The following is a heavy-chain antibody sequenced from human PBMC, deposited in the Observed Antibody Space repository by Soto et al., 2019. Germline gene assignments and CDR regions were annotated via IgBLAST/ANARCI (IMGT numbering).Heavy chain of an antibody. CDR1: GGSIASIYH. Sequence: PSETLSLTCAVSGGSIASIYHWSWIRQHPGKGLEWIGYIYYSGSTYYNPSLKSRVTISVDTSKNQFSLKLSSVTAADTAVYHCAREYSSSWHDAFDIWGQGTMVTVSS. J-gene: IGHJ3*02. CDR2: IYYSGST. CDR3: AREYSSSWHDAFDI. D-gene: IGHD6-13*01. V-gene: IGHV4-31*11.